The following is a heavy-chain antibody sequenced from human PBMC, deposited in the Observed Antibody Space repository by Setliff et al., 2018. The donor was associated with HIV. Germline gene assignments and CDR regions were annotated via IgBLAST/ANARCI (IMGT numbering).Heavy chain of an antibody. V-gene: IGHV4-59*06. D-gene: IGHD3-9*01. CDR1: GFTFNTYS. Sequence: GSLRLSCAASGFTFNTYSMNWVRQAPGKGLEWIGYIYYSGSSYYNPSVRSRVIMSLDTSENHFSLKLSSVTAADTAVYYCVRNSFDYVEEEWGQGTQVTVSS. CDR2: IYYSGSS. J-gene: IGHJ4*02. CDR3: VRNSFDYVEEE.